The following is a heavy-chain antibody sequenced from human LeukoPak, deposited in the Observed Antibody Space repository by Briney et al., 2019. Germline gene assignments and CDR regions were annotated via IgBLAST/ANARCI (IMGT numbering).Heavy chain of an antibody. CDR3: ARPSFRGAGSY. CDR2: IYYSGST. J-gene: IGHJ4*02. CDR1: GGSISSSSYY. Sequence: ASETLSLTCTVSGGSISSSSYYWGWIRQPPGKGLEWIGSIYYSGSTYYNPSLKSRVTISVDTSKNQFSLKLSSVTAADTAVYYRARPSFRGAGSYWGQGTLVTVSS. V-gene: IGHV4-39*01. D-gene: IGHD1-26*01.